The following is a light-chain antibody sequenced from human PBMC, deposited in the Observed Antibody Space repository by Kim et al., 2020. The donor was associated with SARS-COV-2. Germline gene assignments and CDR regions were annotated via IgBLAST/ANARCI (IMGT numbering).Light chain of an antibody. CDR3: QSYDSSNVV. V-gene: IGLV6-57*04. J-gene: IGLJ2*01. CDR1: SGSIASNY. CDR2: EDN. Sequence: NFMLTHPHSVSESPGKTVTISCTRSSGSIASNYVQWYQQRPGSAPTTVIYEDNQRPSGVPDRFSGSIDSSSNSASLTISGLKTEDEADYYCQSYDSSNVVFGGGTQRSVL.